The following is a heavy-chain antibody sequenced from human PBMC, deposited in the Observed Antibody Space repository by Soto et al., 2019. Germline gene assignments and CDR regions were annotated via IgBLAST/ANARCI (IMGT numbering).Heavy chain of an antibody. CDR1: GGTFSSYA. CDR2: IIPIFGTA. D-gene: IGHD3-22*01. J-gene: IGHJ5*02. CDR3: ARARITMIVVVLENWFDP. Sequence: GASVKVSCKASGGTFSSYAISWVRQAPGQGLEWMGGIIPIFGTANYAQKFQGRVTITADESTSTAYMELSSLRSEDTAVYYCARARITMIVVVLENWFDPWGQGTLVTVSS. V-gene: IGHV1-69*13.